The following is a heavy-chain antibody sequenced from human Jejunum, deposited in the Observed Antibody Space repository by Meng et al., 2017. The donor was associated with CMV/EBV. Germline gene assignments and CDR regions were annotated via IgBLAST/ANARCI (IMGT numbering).Heavy chain of an antibody. CDR2: ISSRAFTV. CDR3: ARVQYYDFWSGPGLAMDV. J-gene: IGHJ6*02. CDR1: FSSYE. V-gene: IGHV3-48*03. D-gene: IGHD3-3*01. Sequence: FSSYEMKWVRQTPGKGMEWIAYISSRAFTVHYADSVKGRFTISRDNAETSLYLQMNSLRIEDTAIYYCARVQYYDFWSGPGLAMDVWGQGTTVTVSS.